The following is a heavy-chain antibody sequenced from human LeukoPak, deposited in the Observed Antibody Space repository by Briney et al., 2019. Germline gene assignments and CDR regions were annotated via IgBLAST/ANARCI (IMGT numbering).Heavy chain of an antibody. V-gene: IGHV3-74*01. CDR3: ARGGLPGGFDY. CDR2: INNDGNRI. CDR1: GFTVSNSW. Sequence: GSLRLSCAASGFTVSNSWMFWVRQAPGKGLMYVSEINNDGNRIRYVDSVKGRFTISRDGAKNTLFLQMNSLRDDDTAMYYCARGGLPGGFDYWGQGILVTVSS. J-gene: IGHJ4*02. D-gene: IGHD7-27*01.